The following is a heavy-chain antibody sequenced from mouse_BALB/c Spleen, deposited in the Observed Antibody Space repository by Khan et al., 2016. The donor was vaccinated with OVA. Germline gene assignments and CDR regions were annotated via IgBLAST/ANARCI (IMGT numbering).Heavy chain of an antibody. CDR1: GFTFSSYS. J-gene: IGHJ3*01. CDR3: ADHLTGSVAY. Sequence: DVALVESGGDLVKPGGSLKLSCAASGFTFSSYSMSWVRQPPDKRLEWVASISSGGDSTYYPDSVKGRFTISRDNAKNTLYLQMSDLKSEDTARYYWADHLTGSVAYGGQGTLVTVSA. V-gene: IGHV5-6*01. CDR2: ISSGGDST. D-gene: IGHD4-1*01.